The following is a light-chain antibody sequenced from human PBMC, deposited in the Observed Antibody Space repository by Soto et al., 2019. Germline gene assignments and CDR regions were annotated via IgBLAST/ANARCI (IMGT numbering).Light chain of an antibody. J-gene: IGKJ4*01. CDR3: QQYNSYSPLT. Sequence: DIQMTQSPSSLSASVGDRVTITCRASQSISSWLAWYQQKPGKAPKLLIFDAFSLESGVPSRFSGSRSGTEFTLTISSLQPDDYATYYCQQYNSYSPLTFGGETKVEIK. V-gene: IGKV1-5*01. CDR2: DAF. CDR1: QSISSW.